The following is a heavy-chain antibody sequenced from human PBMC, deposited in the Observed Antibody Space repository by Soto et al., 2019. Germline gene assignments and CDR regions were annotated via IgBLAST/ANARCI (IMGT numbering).Heavy chain of an antibody. CDR2: MNPKSGNT. Sequence: QVQLVQSGADLKKPGASVWVSCKASGYTFIDYDINWVRQAPGQGLEWMGWMNPKSGNTGYAPKFRGRVTMTRSTSMTTAYMELRGLTSEDTAVYYCAKEKDFASVAGTMPIDNWGQGTLVTVSS. D-gene: IGHD6-19*01. CDR3: AKEKDFASVAGTMPIDN. J-gene: IGHJ4*02. CDR1: GYTFIDYD. V-gene: IGHV1-8*01.